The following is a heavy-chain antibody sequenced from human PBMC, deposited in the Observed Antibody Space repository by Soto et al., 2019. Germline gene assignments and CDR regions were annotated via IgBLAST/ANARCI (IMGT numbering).Heavy chain of an antibody. Sequence: ASVKVSCKASGYTFTGYYMHWVRQAPGQGLEWMGWINPNSGGTNYAQKFRGWVTMTRDTSISTAYMELSRLRSDDTAVYYCARDGGYSGYDTAPHDAFDIWGQGTMVTVSS. CDR1: GYTFTGYY. CDR2: INPNSGGT. V-gene: IGHV1-2*04. D-gene: IGHD5-12*01. J-gene: IGHJ3*02. CDR3: ARDGGYSGYDTAPHDAFDI.